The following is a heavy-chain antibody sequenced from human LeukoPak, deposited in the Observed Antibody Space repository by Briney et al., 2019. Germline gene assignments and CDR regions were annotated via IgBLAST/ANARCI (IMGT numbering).Heavy chain of an antibody. CDR2: IWYDGSDK. Sequence: GGSLRLSCAASGFTFSKHWMHWVRQAPGKGLEWVAVIWYDGSDKHYADSVKGRFTISRDNSKNTLYLQMNSLRAEDTAVYYCARDVQDYFDTSGFGYWGQGTLVTVSS. CDR1: GFTFSKHW. J-gene: IGHJ4*02. V-gene: IGHV3-33*08. D-gene: IGHD3-22*01. CDR3: ARDVQDYFDTSGFGY.